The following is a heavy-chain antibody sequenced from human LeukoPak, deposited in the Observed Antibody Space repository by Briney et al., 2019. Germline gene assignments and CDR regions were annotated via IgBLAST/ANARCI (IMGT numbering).Heavy chain of an antibody. CDR1: GGSFSGYY. Sequence: SETLSLTCAVYGGSFSGYYWSWIRQPPGKGLEWIGEINHSGSTNYNPSLKSRVTISVDTSKNQFSLKLSSVTAADTAVYYCARVKCRDGDYVGYYYYGMDVWGQGTTVTVSS. CDR2: INHSGST. CDR3: ARVKCRDGDYVGYYYYGMDV. J-gene: IGHJ6*02. V-gene: IGHV4-34*01. D-gene: IGHD4-17*01.